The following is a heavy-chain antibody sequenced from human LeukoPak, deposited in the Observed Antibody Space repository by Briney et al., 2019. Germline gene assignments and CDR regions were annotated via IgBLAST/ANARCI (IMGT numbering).Heavy chain of an antibody. CDR1: GYTLTELS. CDR2: FDPEDGET. D-gene: IGHD1-26*01. V-gene: IGHV1-24*01. CDR3: ATVGGSYGGFDY. Sequence: ASVKVACKVSGYTLTELSMHWVRQAPGKGLEWMGGFDPEDGETIYAQKFQGRVTMTEDTSTDTAYMELSSLRSEDTAVYYCATVGGSYGGFDYWGQGTLVTVSS. J-gene: IGHJ4*02.